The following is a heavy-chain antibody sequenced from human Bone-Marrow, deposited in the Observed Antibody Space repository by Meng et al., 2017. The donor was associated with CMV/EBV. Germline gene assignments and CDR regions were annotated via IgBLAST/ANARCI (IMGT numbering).Heavy chain of an antibody. CDR2: IIPILGIA. V-gene: IGHV1-69*10. J-gene: IGHJ6*02. CDR3: ARGTIMIRDYHHHGVDV. Sequence: SVKVSCKASGGTFSSYAISWVRQAPGQGLEWMGGIIPILGIANYAQKFQGRVTITADKSTSTAYMDLSRLRSDDTAVYYCARGTIMIRDYHHHGVDVWGQGTTVTVSS. D-gene: IGHD3-16*01. CDR1: GGTFSSYA.